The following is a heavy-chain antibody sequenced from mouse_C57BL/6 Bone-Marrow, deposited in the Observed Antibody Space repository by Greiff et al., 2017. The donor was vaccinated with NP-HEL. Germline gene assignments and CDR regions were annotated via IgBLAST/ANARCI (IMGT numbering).Heavy chain of an antibody. V-gene: IGHV1-81*01. CDR2: IYPRSGNT. J-gene: IGHJ3*01. Sequence: VKLMESGAELARPGASVKLSCKASGYTFTSYGISWVKQRTGQGLEWIGEIYPRSGNTYYNEKFKGKATLTADKSSSTAYMELRSLTSKDSAVYFCAREGVYDYDERFAYWGQGTLVTVSA. D-gene: IGHD2-4*01. CDR1: GYTFTSYG. CDR3: AREGVYDYDERFAY.